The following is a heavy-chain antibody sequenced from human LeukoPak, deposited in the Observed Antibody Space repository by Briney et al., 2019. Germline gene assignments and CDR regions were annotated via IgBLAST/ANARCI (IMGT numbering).Heavy chain of an antibody. Sequence: GVSVKVSYKASGYTFTSYDINWVRQATGQGLEWMGWMNPNSGNTGYAQTLQARVPMTRHPPITTPYIELSSLRSEDTAVYYCARGPPSRLEQQLEIDYWGQGTLVTVSS. CDR2: MNPNSGNT. J-gene: IGHJ4*02. CDR3: ARGPPSRLEQQLEIDY. V-gene: IGHV1-8*01. D-gene: IGHD6-13*01. CDR1: GYTFTSYD.